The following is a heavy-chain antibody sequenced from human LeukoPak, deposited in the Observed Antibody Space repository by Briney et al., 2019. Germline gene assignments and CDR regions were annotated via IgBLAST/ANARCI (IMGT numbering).Heavy chain of an antibody. J-gene: IGHJ4*02. D-gene: IGHD6-19*01. CDR1: GFTFITYW. CDR2: IKEDGSEK. CDR3: ASVGLGLVLDN. Sequence: GGSLRLSCAASGFTFITYWMTWVRQAPGKGLEWVANIKEDGSEKYYVGSVKGRFTISRDNAKNSLYLQMNSLRVEDTAVYYCASVGLGLVLDNWGQGTLVTVSS. V-gene: IGHV3-7*01.